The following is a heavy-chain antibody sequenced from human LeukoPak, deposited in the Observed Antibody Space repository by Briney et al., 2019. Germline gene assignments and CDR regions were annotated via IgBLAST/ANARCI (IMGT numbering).Heavy chain of an antibody. CDR1: GFTFSRHW. CDR3: ARSPHGGNVFIDF. D-gene: IGHD4-23*01. V-gene: IGHV3-74*01. CDR2: IKSDGSET. Sequence: GGSLRLSCAASGFTFSRHWMHWVRQGPGKGLEWVSRIKSDGSETQYADSVKGRFTISRDNAHNTLYLQMNSLRAEDTAVYYCARSPHGGNVFIDFWGQGTLVTVSS. J-gene: IGHJ4*02.